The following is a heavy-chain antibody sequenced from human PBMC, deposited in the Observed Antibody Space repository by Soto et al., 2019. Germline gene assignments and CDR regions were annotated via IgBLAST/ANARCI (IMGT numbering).Heavy chain of an antibody. D-gene: IGHD3-16*01. CDR1: GFTFSTSI. CDR3: TTALGRLPIIT. J-gene: IGHJ1*01. V-gene: IGHV3-21*06. CDR2: ITSSSSHM. Sequence: EEQLVESGGGLVKPGWSLRLSCAASGFTFSTSIMNWVRQAPGTGLEWVSSITSSSSHMFYADSVKGRFTISRDNARNSLYLQMNSLRAEDTAIYYCTTALGRLPIITWGQGTLVTVAS.